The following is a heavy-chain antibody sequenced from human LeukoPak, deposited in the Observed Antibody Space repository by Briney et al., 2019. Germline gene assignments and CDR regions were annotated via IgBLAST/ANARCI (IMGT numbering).Heavy chain of an antibody. D-gene: IGHD4-23*01. CDR1: GGSLSAYY. J-gene: IGHJ1*01. V-gene: IGHV4-34*01. CDR2: INHGGST. CDR3: ARYLDYGGNSRVFQH. Sequence: SETLSLTCAVYGGSLSAYYWTWIRQPPGKGLEWIGEINHGGSTNYNPPLKSRVTISIDTSKNQFSLKLSSVTAADTAVYYCARYLDYGGNSRVFQHWGQGTLVTVSS.